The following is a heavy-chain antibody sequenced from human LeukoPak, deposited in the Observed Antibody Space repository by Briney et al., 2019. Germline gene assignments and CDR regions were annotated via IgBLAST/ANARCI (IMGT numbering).Heavy chain of an antibody. Sequence: GSVQVSCKVSGYTLTELSMHWVRQAPGKGLEWMGGFDPEDGETIYAQKFQGRVTMTEDTSTDTAYMELSSLRSEDTAVYYCATDHHYCSSTSCYSWFDPWGQGTLVTVSS. CDR2: FDPEDGET. V-gene: IGHV1-24*01. D-gene: IGHD2-2*02. CDR3: ATDHHYCSSTSCYSWFDP. CDR1: GYTLTELS. J-gene: IGHJ5*02.